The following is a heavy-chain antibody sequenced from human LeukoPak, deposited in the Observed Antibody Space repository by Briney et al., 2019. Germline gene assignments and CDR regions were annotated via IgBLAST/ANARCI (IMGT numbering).Heavy chain of an antibody. CDR1: GYTFSTYA. CDR3: AKSMTLQWRGFFDL. Sequence: GGSLRLSCAASGYTFSTYAMSWVRQAPGKGLEWVSTISDSGANTYYADSVRGRFTISRDNSKNTLYLQKNSLRADDTAIYYCAKSMTLQWRGFFDLWGRGTHVTVSS. D-gene: IGHD6-19*01. V-gene: IGHV3-23*01. CDR2: ISDSGANT. J-gene: IGHJ2*01.